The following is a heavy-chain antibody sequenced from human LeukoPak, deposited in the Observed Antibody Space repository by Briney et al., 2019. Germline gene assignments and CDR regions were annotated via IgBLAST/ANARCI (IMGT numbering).Heavy chain of an antibody. CDR3: ATYRGINWFDP. D-gene: IGHD3-16*01. Sequence: GGSLRLSCAASGLTVSSYWMSWVRQAPGKGLEWVATINRDGSDKYYVDSVKGRFTISRDNAKNSVYLQMNSLRVGDTAVYYCATYRGINWFDPWGQGTLVTVSS. J-gene: IGHJ5*02. CDR2: INRDGSDK. CDR1: GLTVSSYW. V-gene: IGHV3-7*05.